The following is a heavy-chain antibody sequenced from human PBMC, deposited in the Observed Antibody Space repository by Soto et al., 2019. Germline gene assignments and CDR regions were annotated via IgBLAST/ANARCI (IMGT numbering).Heavy chain of an antibody. CDR1: GYSFTSYW. CDR2: IDPSDSYT. Sequence: RESLKISCKGSGYSFTSYWISWVRQMPGKGLEWMGRIDPSDSYTNYSPSFQGHVTISADKSISTAYLQWSSLKASDTAMYYCARRLPYCSSTSCYYNYYGMDVWGQGTTVTVSS. CDR3: ARRLPYCSSTSCYYNYYGMDV. V-gene: IGHV5-10-1*01. J-gene: IGHJ6*02. D-gene: IGHD2-2*01.